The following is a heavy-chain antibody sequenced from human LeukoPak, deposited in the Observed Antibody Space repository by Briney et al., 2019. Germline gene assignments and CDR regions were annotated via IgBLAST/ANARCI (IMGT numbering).Heavy chain of an antibody. CDR2: ISSNGGST. Sequence: GGSLRLSCAASGFTFSNYALHWVRQAPGKGLEYVSTISSNGGSTYYANSVKGRFTISRDNSKNTLYLQMGSLRAEDMAVYYCARLSGMIFWGQGTLVTVSS. J-gene: IGHJ4*02. D-gene: IGHD3-16*01. V-gene: IGHV3-64*01. CDR1: GFTFSNYA. CDR3: ARLSGMIF.